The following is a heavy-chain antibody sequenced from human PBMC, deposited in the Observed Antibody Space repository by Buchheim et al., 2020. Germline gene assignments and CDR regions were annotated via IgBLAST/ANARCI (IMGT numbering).Heavy chain of an antibody. J-gene: IGHJ6*02. D-gene: IGHD2-15*01. V-gene: IGHV4-61*08. CDR1: GGSVNSAVHY. CDR3: ARVGWDIGAMDV. Sequence: QVQLQESGPGLVKPSGTLSLTCTVSGGSVNSAVHYWSWFRQPPGKQLEWIGYVYYNGSPNYNSSLDSRITMPIDTSKHQFFLRLNSVTAADTAVYFCARVGWDIGAMDVWGPGTT. CDR2: VYYNGSP.